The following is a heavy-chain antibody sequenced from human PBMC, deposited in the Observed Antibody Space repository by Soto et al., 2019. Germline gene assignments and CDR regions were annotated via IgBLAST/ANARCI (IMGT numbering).Heavy chain of an antibody. J-gene: IGHJ4*02. D-gene: IGHD3-16*01. V-gene: IGHV4-31*03. Sequence: QVQLQESGPGLVKPLQTLSLSCTVSGGSVNSGGYYWSWIRQVPGKGLEWIGYVYYSGNTYYNPSLKSRVAISLDTPENQFSLKLSSVAAADTAVYYCAGGDSWGIILAHWGQGTSVTVSS. CDR3: AGGDSWGIILAH. CDR1: GGSVNSGGYY. CDR2: VYYSGNT.